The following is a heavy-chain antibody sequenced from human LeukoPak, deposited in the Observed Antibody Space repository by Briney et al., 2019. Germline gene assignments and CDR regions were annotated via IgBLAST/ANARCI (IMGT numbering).Heavy chain of an antibody. CDR3: AGRRVGANRGHDAFDI. Sequence: GESLKISCKGSGYSFTSYWIGWVRQMPGKGLEWMGIIYPGDSDTRYSPSFQGQVTISADKSISTAYLQWSSLKASDTAMYYCAGRRVGANRGHDAFDIWGQGTMVTVSS. V-gene: IGHV5-51*01. CDR2: IYPGDSDT. J-gene: IGHJ3*02. CDR1: GYSFTSYW. D-gene: IGHD1-26*01.